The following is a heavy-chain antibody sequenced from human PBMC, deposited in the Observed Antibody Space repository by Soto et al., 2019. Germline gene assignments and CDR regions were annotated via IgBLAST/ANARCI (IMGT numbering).Heavy chain of an antibody. CDR1: GYTFTSYG. V-gene: IGHV1-18*01. J-gene: IGHJ5*02. Sequence: QVQLVQSGAEVKKPGASVKVSCKASGYTFTSYGISWVRQAPGQGLEWMGWISAYNGNTNYAQKLQGRVTMTTDTSTNTAYMKLRSLRSDDTAVYYSARESAVAALDPWGQGTLVTVSS. CDR3: ARESAVAALDP. D-gene: IGHD6-19*01. CDR2: ISAYNGNT.